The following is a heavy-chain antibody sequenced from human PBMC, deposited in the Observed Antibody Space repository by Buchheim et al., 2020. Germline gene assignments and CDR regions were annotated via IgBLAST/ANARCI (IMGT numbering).Heavy chain of an antibody. J-gene: IGHJ6*03. Sequence: EVHLLESGGGLVQPGGSLRLSCAASGFTFNNYVMTWVRQAPGKGLEWVSGINGGADSTYYADSVKGRFTISRDNSKNTLYVQMNALRADDTAVYYCAKGSQMEFWGGYYSSYYYYMDVWGKGTT. CDR2: INGGADST. D-gene: IGHD3-3*01. CDR1: GFTFNNYV. CDR3: AKGSQMEFWGGYYSSYYYYMDV. V-gene: IGHV3-23*01.